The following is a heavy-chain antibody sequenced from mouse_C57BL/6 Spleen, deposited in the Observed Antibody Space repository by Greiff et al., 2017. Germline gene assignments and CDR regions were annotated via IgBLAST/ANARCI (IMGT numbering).Heavy chain of an antibody. J-gene: IGHJ3*01. V-gene: IGHV1-69*01. CDR2: IDPSDSYT. Sequence: QVQLQQPGAELVMPGASVKLSCKASGYTFTSYWMHWVKQRPGQGLEWIGEIDPSDSYTNYNQKFKGKSTLTVDKSSSTAYMQLSSLTSEDSAVYYCARSYDCDVRAWFAYWGQGTLVTVSA. CDR3: ARSYDCDVRAWFAY. D-gene: IGHD2-4*01. CDR1: GYTFTSYW.